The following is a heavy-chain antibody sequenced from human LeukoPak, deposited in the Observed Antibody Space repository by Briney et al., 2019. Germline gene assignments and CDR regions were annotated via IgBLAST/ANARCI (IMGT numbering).Heavy chain of an antibody. V-gene: IGHV3-30-3*01. D-gene: IGHD3-9*01. CDR3: AGDLSGYYVDY. Sequence: PGGSLRLSCAASGFTFSSYAMSWVRQAPGKGLEWVAVISYDGSNKYYADSVKGRFTISRDNSKNTLYLQMNSLRAEDTAVYYCAGDLSGYYVDYWGQGTQVTVSS. J-gene: IGHJ4*02. CDR1: GFTFSSYA. CDR2: ISYDGSNK.